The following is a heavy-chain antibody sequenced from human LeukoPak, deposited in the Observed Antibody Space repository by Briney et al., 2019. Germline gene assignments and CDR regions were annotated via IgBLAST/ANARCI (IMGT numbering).Heavy chain of an antibody. CDR1: GYSISSGYY. CDR2: VYHSGST. CDR3: ARVPGVYYDRLTGYGSGWFDP. D-gene: IGHD3-9*01. Sequence: SETLSLICTVSGYSISSGYYWGWVRQPPGKGLEWIGTVYHSGSTYYNPSLRSRVTISVETSKNQFSLKVRSMTAADTAVYYCARVPGVYYDRLTGYGSGWFDPWGQGTLVTVSS. J-gene: IGHJ5*02. V-gene: IGHV4-38-2*02.